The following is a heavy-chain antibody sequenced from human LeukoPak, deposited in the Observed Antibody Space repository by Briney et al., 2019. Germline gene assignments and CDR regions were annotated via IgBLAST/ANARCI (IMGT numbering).Heavy chain of an antibody. J-gene: IGHJ4*02. Sequence: PGGSLRLSCAAPGFIFSTYGMYWVRQAPGKGLEWVAFIRHDGSIKNYADSVKGRSTISRDNSKNTLYLQMNSLRAEDTAVYYCAKDSLADIDYWGQGTLVTVSS. V-gene: IGHV3-30*02. CDR3: AKDSLADIDY. CDR2: IRHDGSIK. D-gene: IGHD3-16*01. CDR1: GFIFSTYG.